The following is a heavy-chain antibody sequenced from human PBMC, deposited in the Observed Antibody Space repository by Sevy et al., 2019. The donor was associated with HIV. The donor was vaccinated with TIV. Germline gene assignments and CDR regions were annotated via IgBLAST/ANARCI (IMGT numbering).Heavy chain of an antibody. J-gene: IGHJ6*02. CDR2: ISYHGRND. V-gene: IGHV3-30*03. Sequence: GGSLRLSCEASGFTFSSYVMHWVRQAPGKGLEWVAVISYHGRNDFYGDSVKGRFTISRDNSRKTLYLQMNSLRTEDTAVYYCARDFTGFNGMDVWGQGTMVTVSS. CDR3: ARDFTGFNGMDV. CDR1: GFTFSSYV. D-gene: IGHD3-9*01.